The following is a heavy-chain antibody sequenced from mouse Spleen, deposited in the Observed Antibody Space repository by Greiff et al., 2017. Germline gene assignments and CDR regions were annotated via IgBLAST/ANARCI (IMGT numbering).Heavy chain of an antibody. J-gene: IGHJ2*01. Sequence: VQLQQSGPELVKPGASVKIPCKASGYTFTDYNMDWVKQSHGKSLEWIGDINPNNGGTIYNQKFKGKATLTVDKSSSTAYMELRSLTSEDTAVYYCARRGYGWFYYFDYWGQGTTLTVSS. D-gene: IGHD1-2*01. CDR3: ARRGYGWFYYFDY. CDR1: GYTFTDYN. V-gene: IGHV1-18*01. CDR2: INPNNGGT.